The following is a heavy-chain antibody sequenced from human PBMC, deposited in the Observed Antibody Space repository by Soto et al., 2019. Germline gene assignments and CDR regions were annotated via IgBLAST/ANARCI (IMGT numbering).Heavy chain of an antibody. D-gene: IGHD2-21*01. Sequence: QVQLVQSGAEVKKPGASVKFSCEASGGSCTSYILTWVRQAPGQGLEWMGRIIPIQGTANYALKFQDRVTITADKSTNTAYMELRSLRPEDTALYDCAKSLVFVDNAYMDVWGKVTTVTV. J-gene: IGHJ6*03. V-gene: IGHV1-69*08. CDR1: GGSCTSYI. CDR2: IIPIQGTA. CDR3: AKSLVFVDNAYMDV.